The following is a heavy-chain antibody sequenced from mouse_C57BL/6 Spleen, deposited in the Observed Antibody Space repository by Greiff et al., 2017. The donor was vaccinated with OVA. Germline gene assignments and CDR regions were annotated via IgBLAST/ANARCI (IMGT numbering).Heavy chain of an antibody. D-gene: IGHD1-1*01. CDR1: GYTFTSYW. CDR3: ATTVVADAMDY. CDR2: IYPSDSET. Sequence: VQLQQPGAELVRPGSSVKLSCKASGYTFTSYWMDWVKQRPGQGLEWIGNIYPSDSETHYNQKFKDKATLTVDKSSSTAYMQLSSLTSEDSAVYYCATTVVADAMDYWGQGTSVTVSS. J-gene: IGHJ4*01. V-gene: IGHV1-61*01.